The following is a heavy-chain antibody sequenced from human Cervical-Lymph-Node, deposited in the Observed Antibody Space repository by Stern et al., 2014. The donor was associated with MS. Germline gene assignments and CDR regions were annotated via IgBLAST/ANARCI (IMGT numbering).Heavy chain of an antibody. CDR3: ARENGYSYAYELDY. D-gene: IGHD5-18*01. CDR1: GGSISSGSYY. V-gene: IGHV4-61*02. J-gene: IGHJ4*02. CDR2: INTSGTS. Sequence: QVQLQESGPGLVKPSQTLSLTCTVSGGSISSGSYYWSWIRQPAGKGLEXIGRINTSGTSHYNPSLKSRVTISTDTSENQFSLTLSSVTAADTAMYYCARENGYSYAYELDYWGQGILVTVSS.